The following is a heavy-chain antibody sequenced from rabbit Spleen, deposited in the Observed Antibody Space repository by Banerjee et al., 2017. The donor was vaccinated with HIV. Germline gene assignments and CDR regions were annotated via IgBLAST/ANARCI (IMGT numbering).Heavy chain of an antibody. Sequence: QSLEESGGDLVKPGASLTLTCTASGVSFSSSSYMCWVRQAPGKGLEWIACINAVTGKAVYASWAKGRFTFSKTSSTTVTLQMTSLTAADTATYFCARDTGSSFSSYGMDLWGPGTLVTVS. V-gene: IGHV1S40*01. CDR3: ARDTGSSFSSYGMDL. CDR2: INAVTGKA. D-gene: IGHD8-1*01. J-gene: IGHJ6*01. CDR1: GVSFSSSSY.